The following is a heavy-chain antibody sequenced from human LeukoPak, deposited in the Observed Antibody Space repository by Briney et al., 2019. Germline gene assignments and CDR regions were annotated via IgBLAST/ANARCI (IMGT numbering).Heavy chain of an antibody. CDR1: GGSVSSGSYY. V-gene: IGHV4-61*01. CDR3: ARGYCSSTSCPKGGVDY. D-gene: IGHD2-2*01. J-gene: IGHJ4*02. CDR2: IYYSGST. Sequence: PSETLSLTCTVSGGSVSSGSYYWSWIRQPSGKGLEWIGYIYYSGSTNYNPSLKSRVTISVDTSKNQFSLKLSSVTAADTAVYYCARGYCSSTSCPKGGVDYWGQGTLVTVSS.